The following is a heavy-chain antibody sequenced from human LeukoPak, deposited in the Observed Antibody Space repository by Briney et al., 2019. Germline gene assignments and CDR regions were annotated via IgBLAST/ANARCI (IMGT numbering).Heavy chain of an antibody. V-gene: IGHV3-21*01. CDR3: ARVSYHDSSGYFDY. D-gene: IGHD3-22*01. Sequence: PGGSLRLSCAASQFTVSSYSMNWVRQAPGKGLEWVSSISSSSSYIYYADSVKGRFTISRDNAKNSLYLQMNSLRAEDTAVYYCARVSYHDSSGYFDYWGQGTLVTVSS. CDR1: QFTVSSYS. CDR2: ISSSSSYI. J-gene: IGHJ4*02.